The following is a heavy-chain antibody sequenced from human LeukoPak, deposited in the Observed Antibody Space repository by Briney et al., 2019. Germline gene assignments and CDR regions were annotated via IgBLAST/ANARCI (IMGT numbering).Heavy chain of an antibody. V-gene: IGHV4-59*01. D-gene: IGHD2-21*01. CDR3: ARGAVVIALSFDI. Sequence: SETLSLTCTVSGGSISSYYWSWIWQPPGKGLEWIGYIYYSGSTNYNPSLKSRVTISVDTSKNQFSLKLSSVTAADTAVYYCARGAVVIALSFDIWGQGTMVTVSS. J-gene: IGHJ3*02. CDR1: GGSISSYY. CDR2: IYYSGST.